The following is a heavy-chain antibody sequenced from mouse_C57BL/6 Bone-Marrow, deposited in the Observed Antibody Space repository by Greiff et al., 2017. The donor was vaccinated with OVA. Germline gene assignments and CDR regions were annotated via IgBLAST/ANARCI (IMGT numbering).Heavy chain of an antibody. J-gene: IGHJ2*01. CDR3: ARNPLNYYGSSYFDY. D-gene: IGHD1-1*01. Sequence: VQLQQPGAELVKPGASVKLSCKASGYTFTSYWMHWVKQRPGQGLEWIGMIHPNSGSTNYNEKFKSKATLTVDKSSSTAYMQLSSLTSEDSAVYYCARNPLNYYGSSYFDYWGQGTTLTVSS. CDR1: GYTFTSYW. V-gene: IGHV1-64*01. CDR2: IHPNSGST.